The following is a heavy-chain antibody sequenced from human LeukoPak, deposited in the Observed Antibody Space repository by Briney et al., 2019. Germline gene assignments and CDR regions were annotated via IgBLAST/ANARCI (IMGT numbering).Heavy chain of an antibody. J-gene: IGHJ4*02. CDR1: GYTFTSYG. CDR3: ARDRDLRLWFGELLGNYFDY. D-gene: IGHD3-10*01. CDR2: ISAYNGNT. V-gene: IGHV1-18*04. Sequence: ASVKVSCKASGYTFTSYGISWVRQAPGQGLEWMGWISAYNGNTNYAQKLQGRVTMTTDTSTSTAYMELRSLRSDDRAVYYCARDRDLRLWFGELLGNYFDYWGQGTLVTVSS.